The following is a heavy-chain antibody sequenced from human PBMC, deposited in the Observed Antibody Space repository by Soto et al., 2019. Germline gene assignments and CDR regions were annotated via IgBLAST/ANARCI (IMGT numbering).Heavy chain of an antibody. J-gene: IGHJ4*02. CDR2: IYYSGST. CDR1: GGSVSSGGYY. D-gene: IGHD3-22*01. Sequence: PSETLSLTCTVSGGSVSSGGYYWSWIRQPPGKGLEWIGYIYYSGSTNCNPSLKSRVTISVDTSKNQFSLKLSSVTAADTAVYYCARDTYYDSSFDYWGQGTLVTVSS. CDR3: ARDTYYDSSFDY. V-gene: IGHV4-61*08.